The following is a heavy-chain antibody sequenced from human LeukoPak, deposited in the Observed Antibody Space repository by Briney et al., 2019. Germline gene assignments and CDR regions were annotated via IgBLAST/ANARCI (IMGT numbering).Heavy chain of an antibody. CDR2: IYDDGSA. V-gene: IGHV3-66*01. Sequence: GGSLRLSCAASGFTFSSYSMNWVRQAPGKGLEWVSVIYDDGSAYYADSVKGRFTISRDNSQNTVSLQMNSLRAEDTAVYFCVNSGWYKEFDYWGQGTLVTVSS. CDR1: GFTFSSYS. J-gene: IGHJ4*02. CDR3: VNSGWYKEFDY. D-gene: IGHD6-19*01.